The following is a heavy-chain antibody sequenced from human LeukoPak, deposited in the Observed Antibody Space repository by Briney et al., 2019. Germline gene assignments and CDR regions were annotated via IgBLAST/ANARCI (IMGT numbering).Heavy chain of an antibody. Sequence: GLEWIGEINHSGSTNYNPSLKSRVTISVDTSKNQFSLKLSSVTAADTAVYYCARTGPTSDYWGQGTLVTVSS. CDR3: ARTGPTSDY. V-gene: IGHV4-34*01. J-gene: IGHJ4*02. CDR2: INHSGST.